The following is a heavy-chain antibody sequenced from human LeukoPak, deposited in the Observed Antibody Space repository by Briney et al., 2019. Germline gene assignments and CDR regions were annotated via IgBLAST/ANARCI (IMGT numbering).Heavy chain of an antibody. D-gene: IGHD4-17*01. Sequence: PGGSLRLSCAASGFTFISYWMSWVRQAPGTGLEWVANIKHDGSEKYYVDSVRGRFTISRDDAKNSLSLQVNFLRVNDTAVYYCARGGRDAVTSAVSDHVDYWGQGTLVTVSS. J-gene: IGHJ4*02. V-gene: IGHV3-7*01. CDR2: IKHDGSEK. CDR1: GFTFISYW. CDR3: ARGGRDAVTSAVSDHVDY.